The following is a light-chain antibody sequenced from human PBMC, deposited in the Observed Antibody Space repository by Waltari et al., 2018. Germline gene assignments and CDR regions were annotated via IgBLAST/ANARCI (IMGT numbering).Light chain of an antibody. J-gene: IGLJ2*01. Sequence: QSALTQPASVSGSPGKSSTISCTGSRSDIGDYDYFSWYQQHTGEAPKLIIYDVTHRPSGISNRFSGSKSGSAASLTISGLQADDEADYYCSSYTHRFLVFGGGTKLTVL. CDR2: DVT. V-gene: IGLV2-14*03. CDR3: SSYTHRFLV. CDR1: RSDIGDYDY.